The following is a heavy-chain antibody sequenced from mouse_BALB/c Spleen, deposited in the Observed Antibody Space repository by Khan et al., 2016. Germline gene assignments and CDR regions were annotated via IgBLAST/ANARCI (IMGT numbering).Heavy chain of an antibody. CDR1: GFNIKDYY. CDR2: IDPENGNT. V-gene: IGHV14-1*02. CDR3: ARAGGGYPWFAY. D-gene: IGHD4-1*01. Sequence: EVQLQESGAELVRPGALVKLSCKASGFNIKDYYMHWVKQRPEQGLEWIGWIDPENGNTIYDPKFQGKASITADTSSNTAYLQLSSLTSEDTAVYYCARAGGGYPWFAYWGQGTLVTVSA. J-gene: IGHJ3*01.